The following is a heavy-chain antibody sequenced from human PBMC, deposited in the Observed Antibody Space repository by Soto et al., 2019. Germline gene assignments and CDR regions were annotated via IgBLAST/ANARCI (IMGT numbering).Heavy chain of an antibody. CDR2: ISAYNGNT. CDR1: GYTFTSYG. CDR3: ARVFYCSGGSCLNWFDP. V-gene: IGHV1-18*01. Sequence: QVQLVQSGAEVKKPGASVKVSCKASGYTFTSYGISWVRQAPGQGLEWMGWISAYNGNTNYAQKLPGRVTMTTATSTSTSYMYLRSLRSDDTAVYYCARVFYCSGGSCLNWFDPWGQGTLVTVSS. D-gene: IGHD2-15*01. J-gene: IGHJ5*02.